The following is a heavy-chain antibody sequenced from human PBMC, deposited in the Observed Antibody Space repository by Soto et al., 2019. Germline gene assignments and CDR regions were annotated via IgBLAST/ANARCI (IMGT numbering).Heavy chain of an antibody. CDR1: GFTFSSYS. Sequence: PGGSLRLSCAASGFTFSSYSMNWVRQAPGKGLEWVSSVSSSSSYIYYADSVKGRFTISRDNAKNSLYLQMNSLRAEDTAVYYCARVLSSRADYCSSTSCYLVPDYGIDVWAQRTTVTVSS. CDR2: VSSSSSYI. V-gene: IGHV3-21*01. D-gene: IGHD2-2*01. CDR3: ARVLSSRADYCSSTSCYLVPDYGIDV. J-gene: IGHJ6*02.